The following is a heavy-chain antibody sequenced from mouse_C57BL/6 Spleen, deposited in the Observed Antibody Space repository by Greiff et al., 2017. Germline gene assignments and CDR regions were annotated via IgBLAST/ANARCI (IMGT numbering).Heavy chain of an antibody. V-gene: IGHV7-3*01. Sequence: EVHLVESGGGLVQPGGSLSLSCAASGFTFPDYYMSWVRQPPGKALEWLGFIRNKANGYTTEYSASVKGRFTISRDNSQSILYLQMNALRAEDSATYYCASHYYSNFWFAYWGQGTLVTVSA. CDR2: IRNKANGYTT. J-gene: IGHJ3*01. CDR3: ASHYYSNFWFAY. D-gene: IGHD2-5*01. CDR1: GFTFPDYY.